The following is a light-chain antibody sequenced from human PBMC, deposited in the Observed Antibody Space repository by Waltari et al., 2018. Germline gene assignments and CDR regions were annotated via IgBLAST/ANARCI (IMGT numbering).Light chain of an antibody. J-gene: IGKJ2*01. CDR1: QRLTKNH. V-gene: IGKV3-20*01. Sequence: VLTQSPGTLSLSPGERATLSCRDSQRLTKNHLAWYQKKPGQAPRPLIYGASSRAAGIPDRCSGRGSGTDFTLTISRLGPEEFAVYYCQQYGSSIMYTFGQGTKLEIK. CDR3: QQYGSSIMYT. CDR2: GAS.